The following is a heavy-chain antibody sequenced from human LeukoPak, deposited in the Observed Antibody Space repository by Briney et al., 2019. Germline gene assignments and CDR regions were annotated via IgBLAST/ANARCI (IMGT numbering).Heavy chain of an antibody. V-gene: IGHV3-11*03. CDR3: ARPRYYDSSGYYFDI. J-gene: IGHJ3*02. CDR2: ISSSNNFR. Sequence: GGSLRLSCAASGFTFSEYYMSWIRQAPGKGLEWVSYISSSNNFRNYADSVKGRFTIARDNAKNSLYLQMNSLRAEDTAVYYCARPRYYDSSGYYFDIWGQGTMVTVSS. CDR1: GFTFSEYY. D-gene: IGHD3-22*01.